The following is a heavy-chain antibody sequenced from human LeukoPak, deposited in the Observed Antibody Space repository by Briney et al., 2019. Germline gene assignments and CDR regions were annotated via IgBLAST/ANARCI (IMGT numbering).Heavy chain of an antibody. D-gene: IGHD6-6*01. Sequence: QPGGSLRLSCAASGFTFSNYAMSWVRQAPGQGLEWVSGFTGSGVSTYYADSVKGRFSVSRDNTKNTLYTHMNSLRVEDTAVYYCAKGGPRSSFDYWGQGTLVTVSS. CDR2: FTGSGVST. V-gene: IGHV3-23*01. J-gene: IGHJ4*02. CDR1: GFTFSNYA. CDR3: AKGGPRSSFDY.